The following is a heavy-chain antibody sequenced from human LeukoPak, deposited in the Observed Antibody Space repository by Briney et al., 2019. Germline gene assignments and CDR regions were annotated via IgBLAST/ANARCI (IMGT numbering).Heavy chain of an antibody. J-gene: IGHJ4*02. CDR3: AKDSYYYGSGSYDV. CDR2: ISYDGSNK. CDR1: GFTFSSYG. D-gene: IGHD3-10*01. Sequence: GGSLRLSCAASGFTFSSYGMHWVRQAPGKGLEWVAVISYDGSNKYYADSVKGRFTISRDNSKNTMYLQMNSLRAEDTAVYYCAKDSYYYGSGSYDVWGQGTLVTVSS. V-gene: IGHV3-30*18.